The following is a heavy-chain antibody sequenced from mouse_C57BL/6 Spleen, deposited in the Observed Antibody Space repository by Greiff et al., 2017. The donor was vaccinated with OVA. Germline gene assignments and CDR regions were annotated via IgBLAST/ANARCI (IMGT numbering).Heavy chain of an antibody. Sequence: EVQGVESGGGLVKPGGSLKLSCAASGFTFSDYGMHWVRQAPEKGLEWVAYISSGSSTIYYADTVKGRFTISRDNAKNTLFLQMTSLRSEDTAMYYCARSPHYYGSSYYYFDYWGQGTTLTVSS. D-gene: IGHD1-1*01. J-gene: IGHJ2*01. CDR2: ISSGSSTI. CDR1: GFTFSDYG. CDR3: ARSPHYYGSSYYYFDY. V-gene: IGHV5-17*01.